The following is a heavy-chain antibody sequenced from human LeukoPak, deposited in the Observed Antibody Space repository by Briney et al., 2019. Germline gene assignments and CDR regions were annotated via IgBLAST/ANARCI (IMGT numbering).Heavy chain of an antibody. CDR3: ARDSDSTAYYWGSWFDP. D-gene: IGHD3-22*01. Sequence: ASVKVSCKASGGTFSNYAISWVRQAPGQGLEWMRRIIPMLGTANYAQKFQGRVTNTADESSSTAYMELSSLSSEDTAVYYCARDSDSTAYYWGSWFDPWGQGTLVTVSS. CDR2: IIPMLGTA. J-gene: IGHJ5*02. CDR1: GGTFSNYA. V-gene: IGHV1-69*11.